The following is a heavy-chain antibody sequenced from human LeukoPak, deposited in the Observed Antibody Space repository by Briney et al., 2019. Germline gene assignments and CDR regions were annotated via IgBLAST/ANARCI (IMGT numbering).Heavy chain of an antibody. CDR1: GSIFTNYW. CDR2: IYPGDSDI. Sequence: GASLQISCKASGSIFTNYWIGWVRQLPGKGLEWMGIIYPGDSDIRYSPSFQGQVTISADKSISTAYLQWSSLKASDTAMYYCARPYGSGTYYNRVGAFDIWGQGTMVTVSS. V-gene: IGHV5-51*01. D-gene: IGHD3-10*01. J-gene: IGHJ3*02. CDR3: ARPYGSGTYYNRVGAFDI.